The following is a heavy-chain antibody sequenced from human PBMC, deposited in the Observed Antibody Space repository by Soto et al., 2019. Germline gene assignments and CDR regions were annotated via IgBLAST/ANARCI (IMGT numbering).Heavy chain of an antibody. CDR3: ARDYYYDSSGSVFDY. J-gene: IGHJ4*02. D-gene: IGHD3-22*01. CDR2: INPSGGST. V-gene: IGHV1-46*01. Sequence: VKVSCKESGYTFTSNYMHWVRQAPGQGLEWMGIINPSGGSTSYAQKFQGRVTMTRDTSTSTVYMELSSLRSEDTAVYYCARDYYYDSSGSVFDYWGQGALVTVSS. CDR1: GYTFTSNY.